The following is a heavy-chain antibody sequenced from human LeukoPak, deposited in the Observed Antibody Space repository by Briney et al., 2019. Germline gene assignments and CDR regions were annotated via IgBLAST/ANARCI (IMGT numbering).Heavy chain of an antibody. CDR3: ARERIAVAGDYYFDY. CDR2: IWYDGSNK. CDR1: GFTFSSYG. J-gene: IGHJ4*02. Sequence: GRSLRLSCAASGFTFSSYGMHWVRQAPGKGLEWVAVIWYDGSNKYYADSVKGRFTISGDNSKNTLYLQMNSLRAEDTAVYYCARERIAVAGDYYFDYWGQGTLVTVSS. D-gene: IGHD6-19*01. V-gene: IGHV3-33*01.